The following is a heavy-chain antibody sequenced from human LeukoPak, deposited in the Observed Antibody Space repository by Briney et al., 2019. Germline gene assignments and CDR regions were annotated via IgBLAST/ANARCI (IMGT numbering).Heavy chain of an antibody. D-gene: IGHD3-10*01. CDR1: GFTFSSYG. V-gene: IGHV3-30*02. CDR3: AKDYYYGSGSYYPYYFDY. J-gene: IGHJ4*02. Sequence: GGSLRLSCAASGFTFSSYGMHWVRQAPGKGLEWVAFIRYDGSNKYYADSVKGRFTISRDNSKNTLYLQMNSLRAEDTAVYYCAKDYYYGSGSYYPYYFDYWGQGTLVTVSS. CDR2: IRYDGSNK.